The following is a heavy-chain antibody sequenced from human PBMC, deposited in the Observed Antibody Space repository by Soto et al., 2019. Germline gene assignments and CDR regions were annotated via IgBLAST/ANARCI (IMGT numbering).Heavy chain of an antibody. D-gene: IGHD2-15*01. V-gene: IGHV4-4*07. J-gene: IGHJ4*02. Sequence: LSLTCTVSGXSISSYYWSWIRQPAGKGLEWIGRIYTSGSTNYNPSLKSRVTMSVDTSKNQFSLKLSSVTAADTAVYYCARDVVVVAAGVYYFDYWGQGTLVTVSS. CDR2: IYTSGST. CDR1: GXSISSYY. CDR3: ARDVVVVAAGVYYFDY.